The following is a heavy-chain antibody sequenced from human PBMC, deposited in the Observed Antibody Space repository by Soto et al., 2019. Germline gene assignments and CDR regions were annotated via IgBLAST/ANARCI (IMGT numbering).Heavy chain of an antibody. D-gene: IGHD2-21*02. Sequence: EVQLVESGGDLVQPGGSLRLSCAASGFTFTSYWMHWVRLSLGKGLVWVSRIHPDVSRTSYADSVKGRFTISRDNAKNTLYLQMNSLGADDTAVYYCARVAVTTDYFDYWGHGTLVTVS. CDR3: ARVAVTTDYFDY. J-gene: IGHJ4*01. CDR2: IHPDVSRT. V-gene: IGHV3-74*01. CDR1: GFTFTSYW.